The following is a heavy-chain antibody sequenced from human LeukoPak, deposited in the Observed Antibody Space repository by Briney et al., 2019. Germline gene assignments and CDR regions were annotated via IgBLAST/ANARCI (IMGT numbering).Heavy chain of an antibody. V-gene: IGHV4-4*07. CDR1: GGSISSKH. CDR2: LQTSGRI. D-gene: IGHD5-24*01. J-gene: IGHJ4*02. CDR3: VGQPRMASYFDV. Sequence: TSQTLSLTCAVSGGSISSKHWSWIRQPAGKGLEWIGRLQTSGRIHYIPTLESRVFMSVDTSKKEVSLKLTSVTAADTAIFYCVGQPRMASYFDVWGQGILVTVSS.